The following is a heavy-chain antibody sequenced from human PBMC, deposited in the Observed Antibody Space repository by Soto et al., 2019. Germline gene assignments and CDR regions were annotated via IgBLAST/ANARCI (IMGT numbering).Heavy chain of an antibody. J-gene: IGHJ4*02. Sequence: QVQLVQSGAEVKKSGASVKISCKASGYSFTGYYIHWVRQAPGQGFEWMGEISPNSVGTKYAQKFQGRVTMTRDTSITTVYMDLSNLSPDDTAVYYCGKGRSGDVGVFYWGQGTLVTVYS. D-gene: IGHD1-26*01. V-gene: IGHV1-2*02. CDR2: ISPNSVGT. CDR1: GYSFTGYY. CDR3: GKGRSGDVGVFY.